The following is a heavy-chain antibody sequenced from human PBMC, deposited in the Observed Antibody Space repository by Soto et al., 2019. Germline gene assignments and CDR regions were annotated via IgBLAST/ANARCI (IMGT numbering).Heavy chain of an antibody. CDR1: GFTFDDYA. Sequence: PGGSLRLSCAASGFTFDDYAMHWVRQAPGEGLEWVSGISWNSGSIGYADSVKGRFTISRDNAKNSLYLQMNSLRAEDTALYYCAKDPTSVYSSSSGGDYWGQGTLVTVSS. CDR2: ISWNSGSI. V-gene: IGHV3-9*01. J-gene: IGHJ4*02. CDR3: AKDPTSVYSSSSGGDY. D-gene: IGHD6-6*01.